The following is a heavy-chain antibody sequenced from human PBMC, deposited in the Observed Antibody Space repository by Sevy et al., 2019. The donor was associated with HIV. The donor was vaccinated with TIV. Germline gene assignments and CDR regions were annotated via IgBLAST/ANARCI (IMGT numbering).Heavy chain of an antibody. CDR1: GDSVSSNSAA. CDR2: TYYRSKWYN. Sequence: SQTLSLTCAISGDSVSSNSAAWNWIRQSPSRGLEWLGRTYYRSKWYNDYAVSVKSRITINPDTSKNQFSLQLNSVTPEDTAVYYCARDRRDYVWGSYRYTLSAIDAFDIWGQGTMVTVSS. J-gene: IGHJ3*02. V-gene: IGHV6-1*01. CDR3: ARDRRDYVWGSYRYTLSAIDAFDI. D-gene: IGHD3-16*02.